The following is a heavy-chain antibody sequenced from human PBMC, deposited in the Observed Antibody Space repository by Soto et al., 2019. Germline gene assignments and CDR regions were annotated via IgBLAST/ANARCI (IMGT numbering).Heavy chain of an antibody. CDR2: INNSGGTT. CDR1: GFDFSTYA. J-gene: IGHJ4*02. V-gene: IGHV3-23*01. Sequence: EVQLLESGGGLVQPGGSLRLSCTAAGFDFSTYAMSWVRQAPGKGLEWVSAINNSGGTTYYADSVKGRFTISRDNSKNTLYLQMNSLRAEDTAVYYCAKGYRFGYDFLFPDYWGQGTLVTGSS. D-gene: IGHD3-3*01. CDR3: AKGYRFGYDFLFPDY.